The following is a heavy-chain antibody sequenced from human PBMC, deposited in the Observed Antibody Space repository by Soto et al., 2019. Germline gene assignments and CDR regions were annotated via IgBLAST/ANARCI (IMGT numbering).Heavy chain of an antibody. D-gene: IGHD2-15*01. J-gene: IGHJ3*02. V-gene: IGHV1-18*01. CDR1: GYTFSSYG. CDR3: ARLVVAADDAFDI. Sequence: VSVTVAGQAAGYTFSSYGVGWVRKAPGQGLEWMGWISAYNGNTNYAQKLQGRVTMTTDTSTSTAYMELRSLRSDDTAVYYCARLVVAADDAFDIWGQGTMVTVSS. CDR2: ISAYNGNT.